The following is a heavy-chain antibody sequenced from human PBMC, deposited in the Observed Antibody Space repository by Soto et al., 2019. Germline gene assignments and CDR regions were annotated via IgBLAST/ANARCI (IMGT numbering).Heavy chain of an antibody. V-gene: IGHV3-23*01. Sequence: GGSLRLSCAATGFTFSSYAMSWVRQAPGKGLEWVSSISETGDSTYYADSVKGRFTVSRDNSRNKLYLHMNSLRADDTAVYFCAKVPTKGAAVGWYYYMDVWGKGTTVTVSS. CDR1: GFTFSSYA. CDR2: ISETGDST. D-gene: IGHD6-13*01. CDR3: AKVPTKGAAVGWYYYMDV. J-gene: IGHJ6*03.